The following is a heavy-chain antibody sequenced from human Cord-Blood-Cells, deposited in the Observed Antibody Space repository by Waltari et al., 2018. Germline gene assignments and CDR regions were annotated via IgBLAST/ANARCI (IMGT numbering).Heavy chain of an antibody. D-gene: IGHD5-18*01. J-gene: IGHJ6*02. Sequence: QVQLVQSGAEVKKPGSSVKVSCKASGGTFSSYAISWVRQAPGQGLEWMGGIIPIFGTADYAQECQGRVTITADESTSTAYMELGSLRSEDTAVYYCARGHGYSYGYYYGMDVWGQGTTVTVSS. CDR2: IIPIFGTA. CDR3: ARGHGYSYGYYYGMDV. CDR1: GGTFSSYA. V-gene: IGHV1-69*01.